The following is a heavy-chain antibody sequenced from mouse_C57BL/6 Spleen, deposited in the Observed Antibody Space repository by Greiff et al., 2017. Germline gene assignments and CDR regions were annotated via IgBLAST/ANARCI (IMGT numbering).Heavy chain of an antibody. CDR3: ARRLYYVSSYDAMGD. J-gene: IGHJ4*01. V-gene: IGHV1-18*01. CDR2: INPNNGGT. D-gene: IGHD1-1*01. Sequence: VQLQQSGPELVKPGASVKIPCKASGYTFTDYNMAWVKQSHGKSLEWIGDINPNNGGTIYNQKFKGKATLTVDKSSSTAYMAIRSLTSEDTAVYYCARRLYYVSSYDAMGDWGKGTSVTLSS. CDR1: GYTFTDYN.